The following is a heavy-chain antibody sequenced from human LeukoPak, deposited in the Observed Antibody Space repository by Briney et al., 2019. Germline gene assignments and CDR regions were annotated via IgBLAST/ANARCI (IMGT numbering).Heavy chain of an antibody. J-gene: IGHJ4*02. V-gene: IGHV3-23*01. D-gene: IGHD7-27*01. Sequence: GGSLRLSCAASGFTFTSYDMSWVRQAPGNRLEWVSTIGTSGGRTYYADSVKGRFAISRDNSKRTLHIQMNSPRVEDTAVYYCAKHWAHWGQGTLVTVSS. CDR2: IGTSGGRT. CDR3: AKHWAH. CDR1: GFTFTSYD.